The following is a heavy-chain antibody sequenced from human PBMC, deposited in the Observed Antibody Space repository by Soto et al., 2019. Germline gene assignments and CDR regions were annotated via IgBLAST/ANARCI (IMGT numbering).Heavy chain of an antibody. CDR1: GYTFTTYA. V-gene: IGHV1-18*01. CDR2: ISAYNGNT. D-gene: IGHD3-22*01. CDR3: ARDLRAYYYDSSGVRNWFDS. Sequence: ASVKVSCKASGYTFTTYAISWVRQAPGQGLEWMGWISAYNGNTNYPQKLQGRATMTTDTSTSTAYMELRSLRSDDTAVYYCARDLRAYYYDSSGVRNWFDSWGQGTLVTVSS. J-gene: IGHJ5*01.